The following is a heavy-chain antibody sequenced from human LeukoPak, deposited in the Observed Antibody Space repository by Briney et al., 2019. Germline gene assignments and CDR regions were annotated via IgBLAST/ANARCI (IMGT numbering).Heavy chain of an antibody. CDR3: ARTPDSGSYNGMDV. Sequence: SETLSLTCTVSGGSISSHYWSWIRQPPGKGLEWIGYIYYSGSTNYNPSLKSRVTISVDMSKNKFSLKLSSVTATDTAVYYCARTPDSGSYNGMDVWGQGTTVTVSS. CDR2: IYYSGST. J-gene: IGHJ6*02. D-gene: IGHD1-26*01. CDR1: GGSISSHY. V-gene: IGHV4-59*11.